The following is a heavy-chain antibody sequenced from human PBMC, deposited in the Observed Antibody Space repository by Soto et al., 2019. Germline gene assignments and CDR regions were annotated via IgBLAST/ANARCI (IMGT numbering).Heavy chain of an antibody. CDR2: IYHTGNT. D-gene: IGHD4-17*01. J-gene: IGHJ4*02. CDR1: GGSISSTNW. CDR3: ATLPPLIEIRLLLLPT. V-gene: IGHV4-4*01. Sequence: QVQLQQSGPRLVKPSGTLSLTCYVSGGSISSTNWWTWVRQPPGKGLEWIGEIYHTGNTNYNTSVWSRDTISVDTSNNEFSLYVMVMTAVDTAANCCATLPPLIEIRLLLLPTWGQGILVTVSS.